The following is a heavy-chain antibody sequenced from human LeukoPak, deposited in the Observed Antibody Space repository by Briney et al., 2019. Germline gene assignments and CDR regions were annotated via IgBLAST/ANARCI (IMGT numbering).Heavy chain of an antibody. CDR3: ARLWPGSFLDY. J-gene: IGHJ4*02. V-gene: IGHV4-59*08. CDR2: IHYTGST. D-gene: IGHD3-10*01. Sequence: PSETLSLTCTGTGRSIIGYYWSWLRQPPGKGLEWIGCIHYTGSTNYNPSLVSRVTMSVDTSKNQFFLKLSSVTAADTAVYYCARLWPGSFLDYCGQGTLVTVSS. CDR1: GRSIIGYY.